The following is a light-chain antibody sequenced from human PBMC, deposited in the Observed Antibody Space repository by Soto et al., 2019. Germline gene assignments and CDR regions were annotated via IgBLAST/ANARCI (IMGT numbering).Light chain of an antibody. CDR1: INDVGGYNY. Sequence: QSALTQPPSASGSPGQSVTISCAGTINDVGGYNYVSWYQQHPGKVPKLMIYQVTKRPSGVPDRFSASKSDTTASLTISGLQAEVEGDYYCMSYAGGNRFVFGTGTKVTVL. CDR3: MSYAGGNRFV. CDR2: QVT. V-gene: IGLV2-8*01. J-gene: IGLJ1*01.